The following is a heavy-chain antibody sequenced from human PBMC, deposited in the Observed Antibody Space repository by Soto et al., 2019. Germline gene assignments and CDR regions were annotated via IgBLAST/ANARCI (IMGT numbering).Heavy chain of an antibody. V-gene: IGHV4-31*03. D-gene: IGHD2-2*01. Sequence: QVQLQESGPGLVKPSQTLSLTCTVSGGSISSGGYYWSWIRQHPGKGLEWIGYIYYGGSTYYNPSLMSRVNISVDTSKNQSSLKLSSVTAADTAVYYCARGRDCSTSSCSLDLRLGYYFDKWGQGTLVTVSS. CDR3: ARGRDCSTSSCSLDLRLGYYFDK. CDR1: GGSISSGGYY. CDR2: IYYGGST. J-gene: IGHJ4*02.